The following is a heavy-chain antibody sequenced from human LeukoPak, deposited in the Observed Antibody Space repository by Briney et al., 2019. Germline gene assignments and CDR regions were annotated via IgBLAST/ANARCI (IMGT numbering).Heavy chain of an antibody. J-gene: IGHJ4*02. CDR1: GFTFSSYS. CDR3: ARVSIAARTKDDY. CDR2: ISSSSSYI. Sequence: GGSLRLSCAASGFTFSSYSMNWVRQAPGKGLEWVSSISSSSSYIYYADSVKGRFTISRDNAKNSLYLQMNSLRAEDTAVYYCARVSIAARTKDDYWGQGTLVTVSS. V-gene: IGHV3-21*01. D-gene: IGHD6-6*01.